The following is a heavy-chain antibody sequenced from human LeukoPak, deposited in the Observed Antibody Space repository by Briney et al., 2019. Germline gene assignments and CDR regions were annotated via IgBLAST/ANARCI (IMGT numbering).Heavy chain of an antibody. Sequence: PGGSLRLSCAASGFTFSSYAMHWVRQAPGKGLEWVAVMSYDGSNKYYADSVKGRFTISRDNSKNTLYLQMNSLRAEDTAVYYCARAQGTYSDYYYYGMDVWGQGTTVTVSS. V-gene: IGHV3-30-3*01. J-gene: IGHJ6*02. D-gene: IGHD3-10*01. CDR1: GFTFSSYA. CDR2: MSYDGSNK. CDR3: ARAQGTYSDYYYYGMDV.